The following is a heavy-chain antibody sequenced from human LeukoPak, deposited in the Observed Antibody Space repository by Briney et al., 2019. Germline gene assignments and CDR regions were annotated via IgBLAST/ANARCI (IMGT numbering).Heavy chain of an antibody. V-gene: IGHV1-18*01. CDR2: ISAYNGNT. Sequence: ASVKVSCKASGYTFTSYGISWVRQAPGQGLEWMGWISAYNGNTNYAQKLQGRVTMTTDTSTSTAYMELRSLRSDDTAVYYCARGGYSSGWRTKVPFGYWGQGTLVTVSS. D-gene: IGHD6-19*01. CDR1: GYTFTSYG. J-gene: IGHJ4*02. CDR3: ARGGYSSGWRTKVPFGY.